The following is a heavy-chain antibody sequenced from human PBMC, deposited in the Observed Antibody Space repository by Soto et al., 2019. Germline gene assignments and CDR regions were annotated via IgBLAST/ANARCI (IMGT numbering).Heavy chain of an antibody. J-gene: IGHJ3*02. CDR2: INPNSGGT. V-gene: IGHV1-2*04. CDR1: GYTFTGYY. D-gene: IGHD3-3*01. CDR3: ARGSDTIFGVGINAFDI. Sequence: ASVKVSCKASGYTFTGYYMHWVRQAPGQGLEWMGWINPNSGGTNYAQKFQGWVTMTRDTSISTAYMELSRLRSDDTAVYYCARGSDTIFGVGINAFDIWGQGTMATVSS.